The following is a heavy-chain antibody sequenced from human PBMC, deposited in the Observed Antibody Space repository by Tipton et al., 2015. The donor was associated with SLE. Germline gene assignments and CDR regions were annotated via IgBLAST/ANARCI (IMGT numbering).Heavy chain of an antibody. D-gene: IGHD2-15*01. V-gene: IGHV4-31*03. Sequence: TLSLTCTVSFGSINSANHFWSWVRQLPGEGLEWIGFISYRGGAYYNPSLQSRVTISLDMSKNQFSLKLRSVTAADTAVYYCARDGTRCSGGSCSDAVDVWGQGTTVTVSS. CDR3: ARDGTRCSGGSCSDAVDV. CDR1: FGSINSANHF. CDR2: ISYRGGA. J-gene: IGHJ6*02.